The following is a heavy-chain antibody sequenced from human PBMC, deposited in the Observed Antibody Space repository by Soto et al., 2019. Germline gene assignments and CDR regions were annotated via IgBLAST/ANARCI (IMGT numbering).Heavy chain of an antibody. J-gene: IGHJ4*02. CDR2: LRNTGRRT. Sequence: EVQVLESGGGLVQPGGSLRLSCVVSVFPFGANAMSWVRQAPGKGLEWVSGLRNTGRRTSYAHSVKGRFNISRDNSENTVYLQMNSLRVEDTAVYYCATEMGATQGPFDNWGQGTLVTVSS. CDR3: ATEMGATQGPFDN. CDR1: VFPFGANA. D-gene: IGHD1-26*01. V-gene: IGHV3-23*01.